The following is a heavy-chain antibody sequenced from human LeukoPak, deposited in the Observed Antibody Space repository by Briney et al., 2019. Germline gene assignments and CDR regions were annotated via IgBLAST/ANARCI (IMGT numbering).Heavy chain of an antibody. CDR1: GFTFRTYW. CDR3: ARLGGGSIIDY. Sequence: PGGSLRLSCAASGFTFRTYWMHWVRQTPGKGLVCVSRINTDGSTTTYADSVEGRFTISRDNDKNTLYLQMSSLRAEDTAVYYCARLGGGSIIDYWGQGTLVTVSS. CDR2: INTDGSTT. V-gene: IGHV3-74*01. D-gene: IGHD2-15*01. J-gene: IGHJ4*02.